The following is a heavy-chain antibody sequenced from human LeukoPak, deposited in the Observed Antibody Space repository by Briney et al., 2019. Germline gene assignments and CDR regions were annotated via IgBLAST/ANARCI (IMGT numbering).Heavy chain of an antibody. J-gene: IGHJ4*02. Sequence: ASVKVSCKASGYTFTGYYMHWVRQAPGQGLEWMGWINPNSGGTNYAQKFQGRVTMTRDTSISTAHMELSRLRSDDTALYYCAREEQQLVYTDYWGQGTLVTVSS. V-gene: IGHV1-2*02. CDR2: INPNSGGT. CDR3: AREEQQLVYTDY. D-gene: IGHD6-13*01. CDR1: GYTFTGYY.